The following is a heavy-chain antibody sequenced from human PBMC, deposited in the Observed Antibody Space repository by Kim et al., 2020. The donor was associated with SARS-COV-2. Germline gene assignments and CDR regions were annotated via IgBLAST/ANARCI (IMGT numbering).Heavy chain of an antibody. D-gene: IGHD3-22*01. J-gene: IGHJ3*02. Sequence: AQKLQGRVTMTTDTSTSTADMERRSLRSDDTAVYYCARGMVIVGLGAFDIWGQGTMVTVSS. CDR3: ARGMVIVGLGAFDI. V-gene: IGHV1-18*01.